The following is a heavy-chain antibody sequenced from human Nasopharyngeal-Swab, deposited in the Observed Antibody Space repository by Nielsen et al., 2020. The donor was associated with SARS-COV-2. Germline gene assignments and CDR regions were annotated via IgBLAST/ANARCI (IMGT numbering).Heavy chain of an antibody. CDR3: AKDMGSGEVGAFDI. Sequence: GGSLRLSCAASGFTFDDYAMHWVRQAPGKGLEWVSGISWNSGSIGYADSVKGRFTISRDNAKNSLYLQMNSLRAEDTALYYCAKDMGSGEVGAFDIWGQGTMVTVSS. D-gene: IGHD1-26*01. CDR2: ISWNSGSI. V-gene: IGHV3-9*01. J-gene: IGHJ3*02. CDR1: GFTFDDYA.